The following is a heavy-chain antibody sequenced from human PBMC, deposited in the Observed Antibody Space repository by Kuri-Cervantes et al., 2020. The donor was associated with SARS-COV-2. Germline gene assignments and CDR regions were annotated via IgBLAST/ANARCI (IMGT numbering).Heavy chain of an antibody. Sequence: GESLKISCAASGFTFSSYWMHWVRQAPGKGLVWVSRINSDGSSTSYADSVKGRFTISRDNAKNTLYLQMNSLRAGDTAVYYCASGGPYYDFWSGLTYYYYGMDVWGQGTTVTVSS. D-gene: IGHD3-3*01. V-gene: IGHV3-74*01. J-gene: IGHJ6*02. CDR1: GFTFSSYW. CDR3: ASGGPYYDFWSGLTYYYYGMDV. CDR2: INSDGSST.